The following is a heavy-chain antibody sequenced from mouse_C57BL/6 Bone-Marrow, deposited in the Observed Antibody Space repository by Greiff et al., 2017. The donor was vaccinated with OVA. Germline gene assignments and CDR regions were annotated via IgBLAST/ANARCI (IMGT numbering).Heavy chain of an antibody. CDR1: GFNIKDDY. D-gene: IGHD1-1*01. V-gene: IGHV14-4*01. Sequence: DVKLQESGAELVRPGASVKLSCTASGFNIKDDYMHWVKQRPEQGLEWIGWIDPENGDTEYASKFQGKAPITADTSSNTAYLQLSSLTSEDTAVYYCTTTLIYYYGSSSYYYAMDYWGQGTSVTVSS. CDR2: IDPENGDT. J-gene: IGHJ4*01. CDR3: TTTLIYYYGSSSYYYAMDY.